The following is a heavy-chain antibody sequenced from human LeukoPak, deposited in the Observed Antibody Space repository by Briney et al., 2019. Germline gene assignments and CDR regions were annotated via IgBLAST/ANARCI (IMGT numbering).Heavy chain of an antibody. J-gene: IGHJ4*02. Sequence: SETLSLTCTVSGGSIRSSSYYWGWIRQPPGKGLEWIGSIYYSGSTYYNPSLKSRVTISLDTSKNQFSLKLSSVTAADTAVYYCARVICSGGSCRFDYWGQGTLVTVSS. CDR2: IYYSGST. D-gene: IGHD2-15*01. V-gene: IGHV4-39*01. CDR3: ARVICSGGSCRFDY. CDR1: GGSIRSSSYY.